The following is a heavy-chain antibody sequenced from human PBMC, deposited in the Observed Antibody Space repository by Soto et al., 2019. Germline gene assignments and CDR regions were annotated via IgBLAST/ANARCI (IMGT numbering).Heavy chain of an antibody. Sequence: QVQLVQSGTEVKKPGSSVKVSCKTSGGSLSTNPISWVRQAPVQGLEWMGGTGSGTGPGNHAQKFQGRLTVTADKSTGTVYMELTNLSSEDTAVYYCARRDSGGFFRFFDSWGQGTLVTVSS. V-gene: IGHV1-69*06. CDR2: TGSGTGPG. D-gene: IGHD2-15*01. CDR1: GGSLSTNP. J-gene: IGHJ4*02. CDR3: ARRDSGGFFRFFDS.